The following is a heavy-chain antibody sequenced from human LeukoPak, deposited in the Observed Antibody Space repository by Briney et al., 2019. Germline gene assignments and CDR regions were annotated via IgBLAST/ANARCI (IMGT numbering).Heavy chain of an antibody. CDR1: GGSFSGSY. CDR2: FKEGGST. Sequence: SETLSLTCAVYGGSFSGSYWSWIRQPPGKGLEWIGKFKEGGSTNYNPSLKRRVTISVDTSKNQFSLKLSSVTAADTAVYYCARALDYYGSGSYGSKYYFDYWGQGTLVTVSS. V-gene: IGHV4-34*01. CDR3: ARALDYYGSGSYGSKYYFDY. J-gene: IGHJ4*02. D-gene: IGHD3-10*01.